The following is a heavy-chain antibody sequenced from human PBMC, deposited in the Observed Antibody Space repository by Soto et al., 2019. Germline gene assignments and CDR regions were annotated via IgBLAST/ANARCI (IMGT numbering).Heavy chain of an antibody. CDR2: IYYSGST. Sequence: PSETLSLTCTVSGGSISSYYWSWIRHPPGKGLEWIGYIYYSGSTNYNPSLKSRVTISVDTSKNQFSLKLSSVTAADTAVYYCARVEGYCSGGSCYYDFDYWGQGTLVTVSS. CDR1: GGSISSYY. CDR3: ARVEGYCSGGSCYYDFDY. D-gene: IGHD2-15*01. V-gene: IGHV4-59*08. J-gene: IGHJ4*02.